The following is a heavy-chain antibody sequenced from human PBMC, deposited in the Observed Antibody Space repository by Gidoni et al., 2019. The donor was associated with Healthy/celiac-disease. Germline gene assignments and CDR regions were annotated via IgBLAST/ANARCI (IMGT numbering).Heavy chain of an antibody. V-gene: IGHV4-39*07. CDR2: IYYSGST. D-gene: IGHD3-22*01. Sequence: QLQLQESGPGLVKPSETLSLTCTVSGGSISSSSYYWGWIRQPPGKGLEWIGSIYYSGSTYYNPSLKSRVTISVDTSKNQFSLKLSSVTAADTAVYYCARFLSSGSPQHWGQGTLVTVSS. J-gene: IGHJ1*01. CDR3: ARFLSSGSPQH. CDR1: GGSISSSSYY.